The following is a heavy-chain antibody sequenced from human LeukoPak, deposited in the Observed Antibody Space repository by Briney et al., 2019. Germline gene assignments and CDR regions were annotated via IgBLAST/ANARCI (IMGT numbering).Heavy chain of an antibody. CDR2: INHSGST. J-gene: IGHJ3*02. CDR1: GGSFSGYY. CDR3: ASFPDVWGSLGAFGI. D-gene: IGHD3-16*01. V-gene: IGHV4-34*01. Sequence: PSETLSLTCAVYGGSFSGYYWSWIRQPPGKGLEWIGEINHSGSTNYNPSLKSRVTISVDTSRNQFSLKLSSVTAADTAVYYCASFPDVWGSLGAFGIWGQGTMVTVSS.